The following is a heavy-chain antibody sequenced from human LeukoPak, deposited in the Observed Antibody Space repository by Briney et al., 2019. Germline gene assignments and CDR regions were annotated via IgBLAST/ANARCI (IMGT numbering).Heavy chain of an antibody. D-gene: IGHD3-10*01. CDR2: IIPIFGTA. Sequence: SVKVSCKASGGTFSSHAMSWVRQAPGQGLEWMGGIIPIFGTANYAQKFQGRVTITTDESTSTAYMELSSLRSEDTAVYYCARDLGGDDYYYYMDVWGKGTTVTVSS. J-gene: IGHJ6*03. CDR3: ARDLGGDDYYYYMDV. V-gene: IGHV1-69*05. CDR1: GGTFSSHA.